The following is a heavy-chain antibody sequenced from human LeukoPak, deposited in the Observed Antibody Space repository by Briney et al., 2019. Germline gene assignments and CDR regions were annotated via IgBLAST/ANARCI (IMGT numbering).Heavy chain of an antibody. CDR2: ISSSGSTI. Sequence: GGSLRLSCAASGFTFSDYYMSWIRQAPGKGLEWVSHISSSGSTIYYADSVKGRFTISRDNAKSSLYLQMNSLRAEDTAVYYCARGRRYYDFWSGSRYYYYGMDVWGQGTTVTVSS. D-gene: IGHD3-3*01. J-gene: IGHJ6*02. CDR1: GFTFSDYY. CDR3: ARGRRYYDFWSGSRYYYYGMDV. V-gene: IGHV3-11*01.